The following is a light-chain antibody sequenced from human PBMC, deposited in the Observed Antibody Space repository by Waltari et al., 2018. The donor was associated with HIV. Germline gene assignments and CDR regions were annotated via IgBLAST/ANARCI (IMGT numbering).Light chain of an antibody. V-gene: IGKV1-12*01. CDR3: QQAHSFPLT. J-gene: IGKJ4*01. CDR2: GSS. CDR1: QSVGTW. Sequence: DIQMTKSPSSVSASVGDRVTITCRASQSVGTWLAWYQQKPGQAPNLLIYGSSNLQSGVPSRFSGSGSGTDFTLTISRLQPADFATYYCQQAHSFPLTFGGGTKVEAK.